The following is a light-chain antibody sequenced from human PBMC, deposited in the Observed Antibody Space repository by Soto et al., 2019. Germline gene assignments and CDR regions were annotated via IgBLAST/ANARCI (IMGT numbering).Light chain of an antibody. CDR1: SRDVGGSNY. Sequence: QSALIQPASVSGSPGQSITISCTGTSRDVGGSNYVSWYQHHPHRAPKLLIYEVNYRPSGVSSRFSGSKSGNTASLTISGLQAEDEADYYCSSYSSSSTFVFGTGTKVTVL. CDR2: EVN. J-gene: IGLJ1*01. V-gene: IGLV2-14*01. CDR3: SSYSSSSTFV.